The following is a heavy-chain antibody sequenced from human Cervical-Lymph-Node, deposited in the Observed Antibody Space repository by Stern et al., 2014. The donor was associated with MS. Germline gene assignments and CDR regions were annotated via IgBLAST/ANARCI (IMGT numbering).Heavy chain of an antibody. Sequence: LVQSGGSLRLTCAASGSTFSRYSMNWVRQAPGKGLQCVSYISTSSRTIYYADSVKGRFTISRDNAKNSLYLLMNSLRAEDTAVYYCATARSSSAVDAFDIWGQGTMVTVSS. V-gene: IGHV3-48*01. D-gene: IGHD6-19*01. CDR1: GSTFSRYS. CDR3: ATARSSSAVDAFDI. CDR2: ISTSSRTI. J-gene: IGHJ3*02.